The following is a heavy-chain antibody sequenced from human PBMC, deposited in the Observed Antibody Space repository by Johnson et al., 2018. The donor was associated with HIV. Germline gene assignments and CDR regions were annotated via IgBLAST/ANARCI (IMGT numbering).Heavy chain of an antibody. J-gene: IGHJ3*01. Sequence: VQLVESGGGLVQPGRSLRLSCAASGFTFDDYAMHWVRQAPGKGLEWVSGINWNGGSTGYADSAKGRFTISRDNAKNSLYLQMNTLGAEDTALYYCARGSLAYDNWNYEDAFDVWGQGTMVTVSS. V-gene: IGHV3-9*01. CDR3: ARGSLAYDNWNYEDAFDV. D-gene: IGHD1-7*01. CDR2: INWNGGST. CDR1: GFTFDDYA.